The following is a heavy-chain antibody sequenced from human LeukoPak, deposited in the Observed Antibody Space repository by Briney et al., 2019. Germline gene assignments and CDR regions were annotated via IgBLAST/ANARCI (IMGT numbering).Heavy chain of an antibody. V-gene: IGHV4-59*12. Sequence: SETLSLTCTVSGGSISSYYWSWIRQPPGKGLEWIGYIYYSGSTNYNPSLKSRVTISVDTSKNQFSLQLNSVTPEDTAVYYCARDPHGTEYYYYMDVWGKGTTVTISS. CDR3: ARDPHGTEYYYYMDV. D-gene: IGHD3/OR15-3a*01. J-gene: IGHJ6*03. CDR1: GGSISSYY. CDR2: IYYSGST.